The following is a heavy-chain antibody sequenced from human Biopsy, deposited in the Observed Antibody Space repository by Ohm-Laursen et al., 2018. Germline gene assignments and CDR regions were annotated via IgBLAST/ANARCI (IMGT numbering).Heavy chain of an antibody. CDR1: GFTFSSYG. CDR2: MSYGGTQK. J-gene: IGHJ4*02. V-gene: IGHV3-30*03. D-gene: IGHD5-24*01. Sequence: SLRLSCSASGFTFSSYGMHWVRQAPGKGLEWVATMSYGGTQKYYGDSVKGRFTISRDNSKNTLYLQMNSLRAEDTAVYYCARDERWGQGTLVTVSS. CDR3: ARDER.